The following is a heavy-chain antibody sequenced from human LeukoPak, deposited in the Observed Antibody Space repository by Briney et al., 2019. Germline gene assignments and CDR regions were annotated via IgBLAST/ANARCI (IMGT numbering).Heavy chain of an antibody. J-gene: IGHJ4*02. CDR1: GGTFSSYA. CDR3: AREEEAGFNDY. CDR2: IIPIFGTA. V-gene: IGHV1-69*06. D-gene: IGHD5-24*01. Sequence: SVKVSCKASGGTFSSYAISWVRQAPGQGLEWMGRIIPIFGTANYAQKFHGRVTITADKSTSTAYMELSSLRSEDTAVYYCAREEEAGFNDYWGQGTLVTVSS.